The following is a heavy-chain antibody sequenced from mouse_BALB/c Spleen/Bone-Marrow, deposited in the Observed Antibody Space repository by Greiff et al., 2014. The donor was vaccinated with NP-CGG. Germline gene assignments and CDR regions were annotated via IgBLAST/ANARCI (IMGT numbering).Heavy chain of an antibody. CDR3: ARYDGYSDNAMDY. CDR1: GFTFTDYY. CDR2: IRNKANGYTT. J-gene: IGHJ4*01. D-gene: IGHD2-3*01. Sequence: EVKLVESGGGLVQPGSSLRLSCATSGFTFTDYYMNWVRQPPGKALEWLGFIRNKANGYTTEFSASVKGRFTISRDNSQSILYLQMNTLRAEDSATYYCARYDGYSDNAMDYWGQGTSVTVSP. V-gene: IGHV7-3*02.